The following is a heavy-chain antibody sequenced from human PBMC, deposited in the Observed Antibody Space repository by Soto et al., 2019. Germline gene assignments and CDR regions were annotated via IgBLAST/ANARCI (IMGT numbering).Heavy chain of an antibody. J-gene: IGHJ4*02. CDR1: GVTFSSET. CDR3: ATELGENPASPFDA. CDR2: IIPLFGTA. V-gene: IGHV1-69*01. Sequence: QVQLVQSGADVKKPGSSVKVSCQASGVTFSSETLGWVRQAPGQGLECVGGIIPLFGTASYAQKFQGRVTITADESTSTVYMELSSLRSDDTAVYFCATELGENPASPFDAWGQGTLVTVSS. D-gene: IGHD3-10*01.